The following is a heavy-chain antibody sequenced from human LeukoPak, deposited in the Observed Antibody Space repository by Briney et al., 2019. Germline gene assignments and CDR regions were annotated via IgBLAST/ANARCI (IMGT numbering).Heavy chain of an antibody. CDR3: TRDPYCSSTSCYEGGAY. CDR1: GGSFSGYY. Sequence: SETLSLTCAVYGGSFSGYYWSWIRQPPGKGLEWIGEINHSGSTNYNPPLKSRVTISVDTSKNQFSLKLSSVTAADTAVYYCTRDPYCSSTSCYEGGAYWGQGTLVTVPS. D-gene: IGHD2-2*01. CDR2: INHSGST. J-gene: IGHJ4*02. V-gene: IGHV4-34*01.